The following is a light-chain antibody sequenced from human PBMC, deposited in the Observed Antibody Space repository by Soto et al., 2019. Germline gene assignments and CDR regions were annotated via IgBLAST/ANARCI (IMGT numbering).Light chain of an antibody. Sequence: EIVLTQSPATLSLSPGEGATLSCGASQSVGSSYLAWYQQKPGLAPRLLIYDASSRATGIPDRFSGSGSGTDFTLTISRLAPEDFAVYYCQQYRSLPFTFGPGTKVDIK. CDR2: DAS. CDR1: QSVGSSY. CDR3: QQYRSLPFT. V-gene: IGKV3D-20*01. J-gene: IGKJ3*01.